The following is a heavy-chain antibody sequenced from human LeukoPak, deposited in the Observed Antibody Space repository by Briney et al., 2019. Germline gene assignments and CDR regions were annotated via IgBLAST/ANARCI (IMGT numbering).Heavy chain of an antibody. D-gene: IGHD3-3*01. J-gene: IGHJ6*02. CDR3: ARGTNYDFWSGYYRGHYYYYGMDA. CDR1: GYTFTSYD. CDR2: MNPNSGNT. V-gene: IGHV1-8*01. Sequence: ASVKVSCKASGYTFTSYDINWVRQATGQGLEWMGWMNPNSGNTGYAQKFQGRVTMTRNTSISTAYMELSSLRSEDTAVYYCARGTNYDFWSGYYRGHYYYYGMDAWGQGTTVTVSS.